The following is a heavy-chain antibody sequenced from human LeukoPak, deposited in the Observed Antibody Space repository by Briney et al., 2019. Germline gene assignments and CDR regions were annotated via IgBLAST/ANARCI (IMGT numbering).Heavy chain of an antibody. J-gene: IGHJ3*02. CDR3: ARDRPRGIAAAVGGAFDI. D-gene: IGHD6-13*01. CDR1: GFTVSSNY. V-gene: IGHV3-53*05. CDR2: IYSGGST. Sequence: PGGSLRLSCAASGFTVSSNYMSWVRQAPGKGLEWVSVIYSGGSTYYADSVKGRFTISRDNSKNTLYLQMNSLRAEDTAVYYCARDRPRGIAAAVGGAFDIWGQGTMVTVSS.